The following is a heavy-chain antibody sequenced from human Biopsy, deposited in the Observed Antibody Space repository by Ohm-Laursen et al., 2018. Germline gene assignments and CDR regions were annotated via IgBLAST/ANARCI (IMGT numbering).Heavy chain of an antibody. CDR3: ASGDIGGIGLDV. Sequence: SSVKVPCKPSGDTFTTSAISWVRQVPGQGLDWMGRIIPILGTVDYGQNFQGRVTIRADTSTTFLELTSLRYDDTAVYYCASGDIGGIGLDVWGLGTTVTVSS. D-gene: IGHD3-10*01. J-gene: IGHJ6*02. CDR1: GDTFTTSA. V-gene: IGHV1-69*04. CDR2: IIPILGTV.